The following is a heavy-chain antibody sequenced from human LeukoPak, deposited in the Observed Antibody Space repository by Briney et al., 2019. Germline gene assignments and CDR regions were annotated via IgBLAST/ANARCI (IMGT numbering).Heavy chain of an antibody. CDR2: IKQDGSEK. Sequence: GGSLRLSCAASGFTFSSYWMSWVRQAPGKGLEWVANIKQDGSEKYYVDSVKGRFTISRDNAKNSLYLQMNSLRAEDTAVYYCARVGLRLSNYYYYYMDVWGKGTTVTVSS. CDR1: GFTFSSYW. D-gene: IGHD5-12*01. V-gene: IGHV3-7*01. J-gene: IGHJ6*03. CDR3: ARVGLRLSNYYYYYMDV.